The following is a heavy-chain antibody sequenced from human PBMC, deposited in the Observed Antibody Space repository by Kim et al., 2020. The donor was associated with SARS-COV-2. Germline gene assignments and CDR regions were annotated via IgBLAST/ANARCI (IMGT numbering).Heavy chain of an antibody. CDR2: IGGDGGSI. J-gene: IGHJ4*02. CDR3: ARDGKPNPVDF. Sequence: GGSLRRSCAASGFTFSAYAMNWFRQAPGKGLEWVSHIGGDGGSINYANSVKGRFVISRDNAKNSLSLQLNSLRDEDTAVYYCARDGKPNPVDFVGQGNLV. CDR1: GFTFSAYA. V-gene: IGHV3-48*02.